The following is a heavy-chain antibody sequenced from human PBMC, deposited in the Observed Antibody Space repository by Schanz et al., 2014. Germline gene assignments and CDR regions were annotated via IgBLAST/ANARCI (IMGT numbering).Heavy chain of an antibody. V-gene: IGHV3-48*01. J-gene: IGHJ6*03. CDR1: GFTFSSYS. CDR3: AKGPYYYYYMDV. Sequence: EVQLVESGGGLIQPGGSLRLSCAASGFTFSSYSMNWVRQAPGKGLEYVSYISSGGTTTYHSDSVKGRFTISGDSSKYTVYLQMNSLRADDTAVYYCAKGPYYYYYMDVWGNGTTVTVSS. CDR2: ISSGGTTT.